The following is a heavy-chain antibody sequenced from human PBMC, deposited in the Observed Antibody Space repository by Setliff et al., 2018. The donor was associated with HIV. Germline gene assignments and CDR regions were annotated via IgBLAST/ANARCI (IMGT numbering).Heavy chain of an antibody. Sequence: GASVKVSCKASGGTFGSYAISWVRQAPGQGLEWMGGIIPIFGAANYAQKFRGRVTMTEATSSYTAYMELASLRSEDTAVYYCVTGVVSALFDWWGQGTLVTVSS. V-gene: IGHV1-69*06. CDR1: GGTFGSYA. D-gene: IGHD2-15*01. J-gene: IGHJ4*02. CDR2: IIPIFGAA. CDR3: VTGVVSALFDW.